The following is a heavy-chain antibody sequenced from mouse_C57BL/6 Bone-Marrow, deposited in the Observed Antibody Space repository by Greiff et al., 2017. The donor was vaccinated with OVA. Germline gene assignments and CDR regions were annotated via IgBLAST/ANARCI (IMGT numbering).Heavy chain of an antibody. V-gene: IGHV1-22*01. J-gene: IGHJ3*01. CDR1: GYTFTDYN. Sequence: VQLKQSGPELVKPGASVKMSCKASGYTFTDYNMHWVKQSHGKSLEWIGYINPNNGGTSYNQKFKGKATLTVNKSSSTAYMELRSLTSEDSAVYYCARRDGYDYTWFAYWCQGTLVTVSA. D-gene: IGHD2-4*01. CDR3: ARRDGYDYTWFAY. CDR2: INPNNGGT.